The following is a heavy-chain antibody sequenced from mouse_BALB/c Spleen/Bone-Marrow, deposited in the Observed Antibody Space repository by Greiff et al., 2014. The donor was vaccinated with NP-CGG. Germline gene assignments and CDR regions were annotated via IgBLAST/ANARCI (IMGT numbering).Heavy chain of an antibody. V-gene: IGHV14-3*02. Sequence: VQLQQSGAELVKPGASVKLSCTASGFNIKDTYMHWVKQRPEQGLEWIGRIDPANGNTKYDPKFQGKATITADTSSNTAYLQLSSLTSEDTAVYYCASYRNGCYIDVWGAGTTVTVSS. J-gene: IGHJ1*01. CDR1: GFNIKDTY. D-gene: IGHD2-14*01. CDR3: ASYRNGCYIDV. CDR2: IDPANGNT.